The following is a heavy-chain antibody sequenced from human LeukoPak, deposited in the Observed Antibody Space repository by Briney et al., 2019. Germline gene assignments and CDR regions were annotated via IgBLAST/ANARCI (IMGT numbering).Heavy chain of an antibody. J-gene: IGHJ4*02. CDR3: TSVEMTTTSGFDY. V-gene: IGHV3-73*01. CDR2: IRSKGNNYAT. Sequence: LPGGSLRLSCAASGFTFSGSIIHWVRQASGEGLEWVGHIRSKGNNYATAYAASVKGRFTVSRDDSKNTAYLQMNSLKTEDTALYYCTSVEMTTTSGFDYWGRGTLVTVSS. CDR1: GFTFSGSI. D-gene: IGHD5-24*01.